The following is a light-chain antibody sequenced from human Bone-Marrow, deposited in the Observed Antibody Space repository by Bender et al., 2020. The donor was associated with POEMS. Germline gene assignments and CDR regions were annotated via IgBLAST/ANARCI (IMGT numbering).Light chain of an antibody. CDR1: SSNIGAHA. CDR3: AVWDDSLNGWV. CDR2: SSH. J-gene: IGLJ3*02. Sequence: QSVLTQPPSASGTPVQRVTISCSGGSSNIGAHAVNWYQHLPGTAPKLLIYSSHRRPSEVPYRFSGSRSGTSASLAISGLQSEDEADYYCAVWDDSLNGWVFGGGTKLTVL. V-gene: IGLV1-44*01.